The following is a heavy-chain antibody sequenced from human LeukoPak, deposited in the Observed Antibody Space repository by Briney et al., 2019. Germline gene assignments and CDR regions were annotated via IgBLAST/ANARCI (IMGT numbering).Heavy chain of an antibody. Sequence: ASVKVSCKASGGTFSSYAISWVRQAPGQGLEWMGGIIPIFGTANYAQKFQGRVTITAVKSTSTAYMELSSLRSEDTAVYYCAGSTRDGWDYWGQGTLVTVSS. CDR3: AGSTRDGWDY. V-gene: IGHV1-69*06. CDR1: GGTFSSYA. D-gene: IGHD2-2*01. J-gene: IGHJ4*02. CDR2: IIPIFGTA.